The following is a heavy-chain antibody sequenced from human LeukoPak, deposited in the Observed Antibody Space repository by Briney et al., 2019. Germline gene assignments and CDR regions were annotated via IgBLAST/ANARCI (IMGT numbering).Heavy chain of an antibody. V-gene: IGHV4-34*01. J-gene: IGHJ4*02. CDR1: GGSFSGYY. D-gene: IGHD3-22*01. Sequence: PSETLSLTCSVYGGSFSGYYWSWIRQPPGNGLEWIGEINHSGSTNYNPSLKSRVTISVDTSKNQFSLKLSSVTAADTAVYYCARGERPITMIVVVINNPPYFDYWGQGTLVTVSS. CDR2: INHSGST. CDR3: ARGERPITMIVVVINNPPYFDY.